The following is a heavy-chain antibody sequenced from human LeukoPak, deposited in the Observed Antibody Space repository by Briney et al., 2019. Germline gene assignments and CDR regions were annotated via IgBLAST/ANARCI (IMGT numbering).Heavy chain of an antibody. CDR2: IFHSGST. V-gene: IGHV4-38-2*01. CDR1: GYSISSGYY. Sequence: SETLSVTCAVSGYSISSGYYWGWIRQPPRKGLEWIGSIFHSGSTYYNPSLKSRVTISVDTSKNQVSLRLSSVTAADTAVYYCARVVVVTAIPIGHFDYWGQGTLVTVSS. CDR3: ARVVVVTAIPIGHFDY. D-gene: IGHD2-21*02. J-gene: IGHJ4*02.